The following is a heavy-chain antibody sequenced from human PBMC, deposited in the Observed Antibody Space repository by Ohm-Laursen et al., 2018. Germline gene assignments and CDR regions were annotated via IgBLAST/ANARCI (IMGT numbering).Heavy chain of an antibody. CDR2: IDPYSDDT. D-gene: IGHD6-6*01. V-gene: IGHV1-2*05. J-gene: IGHJ4*02. Sequence: ASVKVSCKASGYSFSDYHIHWVRQVPGQGLEWMGRIDPYSDDTKYAQNFQGRVTMTTDTSIGTAYMELSRLTSDDTGVYYCATLTARLNYYFDYWGQGTLVTVSS. CDR1: GYSFSDYH. CDR3: ATLTARLNYYFDY.